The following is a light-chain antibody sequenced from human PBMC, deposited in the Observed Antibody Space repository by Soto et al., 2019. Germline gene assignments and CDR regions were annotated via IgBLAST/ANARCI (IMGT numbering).Light chain of an antibody. J-gene: IGKJ4*01. Sequence: EVVMAQSPATLSVSPGAKVSLSCRANQTISNTLAWYQQKPGQAPRLLIYAASTRATGVSARFSGSGSGTEFTLTISSLQPEDFTIYYCQYYNNWLATFGGGTKVDIK. CDR2: AAS. CDR3: QYYNNWLAT. CDR1: QTISNT. V-gene: IGKV3-15*01.